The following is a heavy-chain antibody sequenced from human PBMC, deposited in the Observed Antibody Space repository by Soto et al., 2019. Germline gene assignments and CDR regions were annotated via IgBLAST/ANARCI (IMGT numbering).Heavy chain of an antibody. Sequence: HVQLQESGPGLVKPSQTLSLTCTVSGGSIGSDDFYWSWIRLPPGTGLEWIGNISYSGSTYYSPSLKIRVTISIDTSKNQFSLRLSSVTAADTAVYYCARVDGITVSADDTTGSDAFYIWGQGTMVTVSS. CDR3: ARVDGITVSADDTTGSDAFYI. D-gene: IGHD1-1*01. J-gene: IGHJ3*02. V-gene: IGHV4-30-4*01. CDR1: GGSIGSDDFY. CDR2: ISYSGST.